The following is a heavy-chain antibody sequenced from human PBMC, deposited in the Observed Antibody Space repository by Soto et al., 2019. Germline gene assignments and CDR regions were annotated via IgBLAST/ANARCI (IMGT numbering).Heavy chain of an antibody. D-gene: IGHD1-26*01. CDR2: ISNDGSLE. CDR3: ARDRWQQLPYYYGMDV. CDR1: GFTFYSYA. V-gene: IGHV3-30*04. J-gene: IGHJ6*02. Sequence: PGGSLRLSCAPSGFTFYSYAMHWVRQAPGKGLEWVAVISNDGSLEYYADSVKGRFTISRDNSKNTLYLQMNSLRVEGTAVYYCARDRWQQLPYYYGMDVWGQGTTVTVSS.